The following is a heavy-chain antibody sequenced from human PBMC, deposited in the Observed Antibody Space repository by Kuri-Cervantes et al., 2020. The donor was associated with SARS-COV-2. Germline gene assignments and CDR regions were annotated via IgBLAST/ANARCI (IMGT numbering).Heavy chain of an antibody. Sequence: GGSLRLSCAASGFTFDDYGMSWVRQAPGKGLEWVSGINWNGGSTGYADSVKGRFTISRDNAKNSLYLQMDSLRAEDTAVYYCARPGVRIIGVAGTRFDYWGQGTLVTVSS. CDR1: GFTFDDYG. CDR2: INWNGGST. D-gene: IGHD6-19*01. CDR3: ARPGVRIIGVAGTRFDY. J-gene: IGHJ4*02. V-gene: IGHV3-20*04.